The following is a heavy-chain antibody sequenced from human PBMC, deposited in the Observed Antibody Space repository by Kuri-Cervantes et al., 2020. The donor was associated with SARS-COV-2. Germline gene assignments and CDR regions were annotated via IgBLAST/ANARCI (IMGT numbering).Heavy chain of an antibody. V-gene: IGHV3-69-1*01. Sequence: GESLKISCAASGFSFREYGMTWVRHAPGTGLEWVSTFSDRGRTYYADSVKGRFTISRDNAKNSLYLQMNSLRAEDTAVYYCARDLITVTHAEDYWGQGTLVTVSS. D-gene: IGHD4-17*01. CDR1: GFSFREYG. J-gene: IGHJ4*02. CDR2: FSDRGRT. CDR3: ARDLITVTHAEDY.